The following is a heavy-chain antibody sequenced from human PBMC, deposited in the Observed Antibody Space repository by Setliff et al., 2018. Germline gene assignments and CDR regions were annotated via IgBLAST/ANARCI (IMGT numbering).Heavy chain of an antibody. CDR2: ISPYSDYI. D-gene: IGHD6-25*01. Sequence: PGGSLRLSCAASGFTFTSYRMHWVRQAPGKGLAWVSSISPYSDYIYYADSAKGSFTISRDNAKNSLYLQMNSLGAEDTAVYFCARSPANGGHDAFDVWGQGTMVTVSS. CDR3: ARSPANGGHDAFDV. J-gene: IGHJ3*01. V-gene: IGHV3-21*06. CDR1: GFTFTSYR.